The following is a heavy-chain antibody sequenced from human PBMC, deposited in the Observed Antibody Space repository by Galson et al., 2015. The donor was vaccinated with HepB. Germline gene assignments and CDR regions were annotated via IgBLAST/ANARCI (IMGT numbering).Heavy chain of an antibody. CDR2: ISYDGSNK. Sequence: SLRLSCAASGFTFSSYGMHWVRQAPGKGLEWVAVISYDGSNKYYADSVKGRFTISRDNSKNTLYLQMNSLRAEDTAVYYCAKAGSSGSSGGYFDYWGQGTLVTVSS. V-gene: IGHV3-30*18. CDR3: AKAGSSGSSGGYFDY. D-gene: IGHD1-26*01. CDR1: GFTFSSYG. J-gene: IGHJ4*02.